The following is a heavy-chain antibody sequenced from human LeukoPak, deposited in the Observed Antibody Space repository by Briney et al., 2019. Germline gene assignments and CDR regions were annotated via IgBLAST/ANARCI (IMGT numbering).Heavy chain of an antibody. D-gene: IGHD3-10*01. CDR2: INHSGST. Sequence: SETLSLTCAVYGGSFSVSYWSWIRQPPGKGREWVGEINHSGSTNYNPSLKSRVTISVDTSKNQFSLKLSSVTAADTAVCYCAREGNSGVRGVKVDYWGQGTLVTVSS. CDR1: GGSFSVSY. J-gene: IGHJ4*02. CDR3: AREGNSGVRGVKVDY. V-gene: IGHV4-34*01.